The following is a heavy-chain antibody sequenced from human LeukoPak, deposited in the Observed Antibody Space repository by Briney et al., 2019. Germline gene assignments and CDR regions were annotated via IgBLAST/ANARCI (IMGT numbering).Heavy chain of an antibody. V-gene: IGHV3-7*01. CDR2: IKQDGSEK. D-gene: IGHD1-26*01. CDR3: GRDLSGSPDY. CDR1: EFSLSSYW. Sequence: GGSLRLSCVASEFSLSSYWMTWVRQAPGKGLEWVATIKQDGSEKYYVDSVKGRFTISRDNAKNSLYLQMNSLGAEDTAVYYCGRDLSGSPDYWGQGTLVTVSS. J-gene: IGHJ4*02.